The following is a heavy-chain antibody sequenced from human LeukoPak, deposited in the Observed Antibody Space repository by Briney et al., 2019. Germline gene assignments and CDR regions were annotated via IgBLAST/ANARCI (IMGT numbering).Heavy chain of an antibody. V-gene: IGHV3-23*01. CDR2: INNSGDNT. Sequence: GGSLRLSCAASGFPSSSYAMSWVRQAPGRGLEWVSGINNSGDNTYYADSVKGRFTISRDNSKNTLFLQMSSLRAEDTAVYYCAKNVVGTTDWGQGTLVTVSS. CDR1: GFPSSSYA. D-gene: IGHD1-26*01. CDR3: AKNVVGTTD. J-gene: IGHJ1*01.